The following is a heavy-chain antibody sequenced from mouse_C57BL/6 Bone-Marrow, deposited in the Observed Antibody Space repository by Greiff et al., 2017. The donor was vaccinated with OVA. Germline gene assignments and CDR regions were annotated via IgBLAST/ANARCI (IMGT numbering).Heavy chain of an antibody. V-gene: IGHV5-4*01. CDR3: ARDASDYYDVDD. Sequence: EVQLVESGGGLVKPGGSLKLSCAASGFTFSSYAMSWVRQTPETRLEWVATISDGGSYTYYPDNVKGRFTISSDNAKNNLYLQMSHLKSEDTAMDYCARDASDYYDVDDWGQGTTVTVSS. CDR1: GFTFSSYA. J-gene: IGHJ4*01. CDR2: ISDGGSYT.